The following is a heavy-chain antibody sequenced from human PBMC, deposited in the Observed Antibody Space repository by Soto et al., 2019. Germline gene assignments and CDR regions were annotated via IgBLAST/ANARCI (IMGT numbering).Heavy chain of an antibody. CDR1: GFRFSDYY. CDR3: ARARPDIVMVVGETPGYYGMDV. Sequence: GSLRLSCAASGFRFSDYYMTWIRQAPGKGLEWVSYINSRGSTLYQADSVRGRFTVSRDNAKNSLYLQMNSLRVEDTAVYFCARARPDIVMVVGETPGYYGMDVWGQGTTVTVSS. J-gene: IGHJ6*02. CDR2: INSRGSTL. D-gene: IGHD2-15*01. V-gene: IGHV3-11*01.